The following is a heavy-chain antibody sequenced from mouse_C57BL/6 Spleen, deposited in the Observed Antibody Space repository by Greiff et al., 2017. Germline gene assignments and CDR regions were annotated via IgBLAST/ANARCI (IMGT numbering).Heavy chain of an antibody. CDR1: GYTFTSYW. CDR2: IYPGSGST. D-gene: IGHD2-4*01. Sequence: QVQLQQPGAELVKPGASVKVSCKASGYTFTSYWITWVKQRPGQGLEWIGDIYPGSGSTNYNEKFKSKATLTVDTSSSTAYMQLSSLTSEDSAVYYCARHDYDYYYAMDYWGQGTSVTVSS. J-gene: IGHJ4*01. V-gene: IGHV1-55*01. CDR3: ARHDYDYYYAMDY.